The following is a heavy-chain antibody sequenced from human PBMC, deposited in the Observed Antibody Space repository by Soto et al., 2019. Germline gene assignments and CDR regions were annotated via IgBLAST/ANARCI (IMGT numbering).Heavy chain of an antibody. CDR3: AREGRHSGGMRESWFDP. D-gene: IGHD3-10*01. V-gene: IGHV4-31*11. CDR1: GDSISSRSHY. CDR2: IFYTGAT. J-gene: IGHJ5*02. Sequence: SETLSLTCAVSGDSISSRSHYWNWIRRVPGKGLEFIGYIFYTGATYYNPSLRGRISMSVDTSKNQFSLTLRSVTAADTAIYYCAREGRHSGGMRESWFDPWGQGTQVTVSS.